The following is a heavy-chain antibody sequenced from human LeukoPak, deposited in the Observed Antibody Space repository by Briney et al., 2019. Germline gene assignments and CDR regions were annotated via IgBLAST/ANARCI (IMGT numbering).Heavy chain of an antibody. V-gene: IGHV1-18*01. J-gene: IGHJ6*02. CDR1: GYTFTSYG. CDR2: ISAYNGNT. Sequence: ASVKVSCKASGYTFTSYGISWVRQAPGQGLEWMGWISAYNGNTNYAQKLQGRVTMTTDTSTSTAYMELRSLRSDDTAVYYCARAQRSDYYYYYGMDVWGQGTTVTVSS. D-gene: IGHD2-2*01. CDR3: ARAQRSDYYYYYGMDV.